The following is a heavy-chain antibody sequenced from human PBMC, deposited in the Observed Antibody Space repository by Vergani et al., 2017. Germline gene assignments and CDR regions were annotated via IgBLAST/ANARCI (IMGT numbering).Heavy chain of an antibody. Sequence: QVQLQESGPGLVKPSETLSLTCTVSGGPISSYYWSWIRQPPGKGLEWIGYIYYSGSTNYNPSLKSRVTISVDTSKNQFSLKLSSVTAADTAVYYCARDRIVGATTMYYYYYGMDVWGQGTTVTVSS. CDR2: IYYSGST. J-gene: IGHJ6*02. D-gene: IGHD1-26*01. CDR3: ARDRIVGATTMYYYYYGMDV. CDR1: GGPISSYY. V-gene: IGHV4-59*01.